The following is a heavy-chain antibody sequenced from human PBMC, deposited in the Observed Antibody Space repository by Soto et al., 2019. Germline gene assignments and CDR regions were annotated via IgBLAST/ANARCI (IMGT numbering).Heavy chain of an antibody. CDR2: IYWDDDK. J-gene: IGHJ3*02. CDR1: GFSLSTSGVA. D-gene: IGHD5-18*01. V-gene: IGHV2-5*02. CDR3: AHRDTAMVRDAFDI. Sequence: QITLKESGPTLVKPTQTLTLTCTFSGFSLSTSGVAVGWIRQPPGKALEWLALIYWDDDKRYSTSLKSRLNITKHTSKSQVVITMTNMDPVATATFYCAHRDTAMVRDAFDIWGQGTMFTVSS.